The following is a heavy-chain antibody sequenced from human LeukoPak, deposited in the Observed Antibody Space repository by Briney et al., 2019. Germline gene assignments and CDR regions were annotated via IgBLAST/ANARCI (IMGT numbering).Heavy chain of an antibody. CDR2: IRYDGSNK. Sequence: GGSLRLSCAASGFIFRTYGMHWARQAPGKGLEWVAFIRYDGSNKYYADSVKGRFTISRDNSKNTLYLQMNSLRAEDTAVYYCARGGPAAGRFDYWGQGTLVTVSS. CDR3: ARGGPAAGRFDY. CDR1: GFIFRTYG. J-gene: IGHJ4*02. D-gene: IGHD6-13*01. V-gene: IGHV3-30*02.